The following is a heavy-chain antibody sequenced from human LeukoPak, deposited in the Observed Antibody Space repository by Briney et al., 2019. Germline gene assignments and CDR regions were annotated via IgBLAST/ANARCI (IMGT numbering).Heavy chain of an antibody. V-gene: IGHV4-39*01. Sequence: SETLSLTCTVSGASVSSSSYYWGWIRQPPGKGLEWIGSISYSGTNYNNPSLKSRVSISIDTSKNQFSVKLTSVTAADTAMYYCASLGTLLSWGQGTLVTVSS. CDR1: GASVSSSSYY. CDR2: ISYSGTN. D-gene: IGHD7-27*01. J-gene: IGHJ5*02. CDR3: ASLGTLLS.